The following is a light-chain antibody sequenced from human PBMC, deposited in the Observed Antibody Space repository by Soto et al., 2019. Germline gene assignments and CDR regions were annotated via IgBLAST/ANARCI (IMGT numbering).Light chain of an antibody. J-gene: IGKJ4*01. V-gene: IGKV3D-15*03. CDR2: GAS. CDR3: QQYNIWPLT. Sequence: EIVMTQSPATLSVSPGERATLSCRASQTARDNLAWYQQQPGQAPRLLIYGASIRATGIPARFSGSGSGTEFTLTIDTLQSEDFAVYYCQQYNIWPLTFGGGTKVEIK. CDR1: QTARDN.